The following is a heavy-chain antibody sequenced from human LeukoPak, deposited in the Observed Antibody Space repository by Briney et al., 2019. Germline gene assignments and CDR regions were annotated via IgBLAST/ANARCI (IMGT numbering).Heavy chain of an antibody. J-gene: IGHJ4*02. CDR1: GFTFSSYS. Sequence: PGGSLRLSCAASGFTFSSYSMNWVRQAPGKGLEWVSSISSSSYIYYADSVKGRFTISRDNAKNSLYLQMNSLRAEDTAVYYCARSDQVGPSSPFDYWGQGTLVTVSS. D-gene: IGHD1-26*01. V-gene: IGHV3-21*01. CDR3: ARSDQVGPSSPFDY. CDR2: ISSSSYI.